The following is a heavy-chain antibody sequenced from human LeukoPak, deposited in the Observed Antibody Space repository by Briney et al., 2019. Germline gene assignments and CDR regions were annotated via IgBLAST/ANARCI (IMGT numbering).Heavy chain of an antibody. Sequence: PSETLSLTCTVSGGSISSSSYYWGWIRQPPGKGLEWIGSIYYSGSTNYNPSLKSRVTISVDTSKNQFSLSLSSVTAADTAVYYCARKTWFEEYTYGNFDYWGQGTLVTVSS. CDR3: ARKTWFEEYTYGNFDY. J-gene: IGHJ4*02. D-gene: IGHD5-18*01. CDR1: GGSISSSSYY. CDR2: IYYSGST. V-gene: IGHV4-39*07.